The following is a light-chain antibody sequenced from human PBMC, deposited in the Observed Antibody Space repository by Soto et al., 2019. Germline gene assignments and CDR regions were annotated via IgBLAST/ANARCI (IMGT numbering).Light chain of an antibody. V-gene: IGKV3-20*01. Sequence: NVLTQSPGTLSLSPGERATLSCRASQSVSDSYLAWYQQKPGQAPRLLIYGASSRAPGIPGRFSGSGSGTDFTLTISRLEPEDFAVYYCQQYGSSLIAFGQGTRLEIK. J-gene: IGKJ5*01. CDR1: QSVSDSY. CDR2: GAS. CDR3: QQYGSSLIA.